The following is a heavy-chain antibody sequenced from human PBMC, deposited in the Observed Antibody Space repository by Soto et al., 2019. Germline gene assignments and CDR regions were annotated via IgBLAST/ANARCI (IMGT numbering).Heavy chain of an antibody. CDR1: GGSISSSSYY. J-gene: IGHJ6*02. CDR3: ARHYSYYDILTGFYYYYGMDV. D-gene: IGHD3-9*01. Sequence: PSETLSLTCTVSGGSISSSSYYWGWIRQPPGKRLEWIGSIYYSGSTYYNPSLKSRVTISVDTSKNQFSLKLSSVTAADTAVYYCARHYSYYDILTGFYYYYGMDVWGQGTTVTVSS. CDR2: IYYSGST. V-gene: IGHV4-39*01.